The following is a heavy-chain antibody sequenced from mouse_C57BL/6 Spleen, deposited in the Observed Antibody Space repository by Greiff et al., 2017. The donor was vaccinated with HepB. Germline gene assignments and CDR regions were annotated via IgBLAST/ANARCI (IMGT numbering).Heavy chain of an antibody. J-gene: IGHJ1*03. CDR3: ARALPGNWYFDV. V-gene: IGHV5-4*03. CDR2: ISDGGSYT. Sequence: EVMLVESGGGLVKPGGSLKLSCAASGFTFSSYAMSWVRQTPEKRLEWVATISDGGSYTYYPDNVKGRFTISRDNAKNNLYLQMSHLKSEDTAMYYCARALPGNWYFDVWGTGTTVTVSS. D-gene: IGHD5-5*01. CDR1: GFTFSSYA.